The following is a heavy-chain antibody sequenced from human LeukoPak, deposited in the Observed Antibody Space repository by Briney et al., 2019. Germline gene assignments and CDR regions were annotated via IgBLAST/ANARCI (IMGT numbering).Heavy chain of an antibody. Sequence: ASVKLSCKASGSTFTSYDVNRGRVAHGPGLEWMGGMHTNSRNTGYARKFQGTVTMTRNTSISTAYLEMSSLRYEDTAVYYCARVYSSSRWYYYDYGMDVWGQGTTVSVS. CDR3: ARVYSSSRWYYYDYGMDV. J-gene: IGHJ6*02. V-gene: IGHV1-8*01. CDR2: MHTNSRNT. CDR1: GSTFTSYD. D-gene: IGHD6-13*01.